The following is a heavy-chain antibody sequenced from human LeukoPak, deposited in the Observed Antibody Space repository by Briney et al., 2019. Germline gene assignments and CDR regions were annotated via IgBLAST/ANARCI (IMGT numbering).Heavy chain of an antibody. V-gene: IGHV4-59*08. J-gene: IGHJ4*02. CDR1: GGSISSLY. Sequence: KPSETLSLTCSVSGGSISSLYWSWIRQRPGKGLEWIGYIYYTGSTNYNPSLKSRVTMFVDMSKNQFSLRLSSVTAADTAVYYCARHRAYSSSSPFDYWGQGTLVTVSS. D-gene: IGHD6-6*01. CDR3: ARHRAYSSSSPFDY. CDR2: IYYTGST.